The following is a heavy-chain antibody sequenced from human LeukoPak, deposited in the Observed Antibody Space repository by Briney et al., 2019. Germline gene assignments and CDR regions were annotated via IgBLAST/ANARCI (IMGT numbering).Heavy chain of an antibody. J-gene: IGHJ3*01. CDR1: GDSITSFD. V-gene: IGHV4-4*07. CDR3: ARDRGIGIVESRVAFDL. Sequence: SETLPLTCSVSGDSITSFDWSWVRQPAGKGLEWIGRIYSNEHTYSNPSLRGRVTISVDKSRNLVSLRLSSVAAADTGVYYCARDRGIGIVESRVAFDLWGQGTMVTVSS. D-gene: IGHD3-22*01. CDR2: IYSNEHT.